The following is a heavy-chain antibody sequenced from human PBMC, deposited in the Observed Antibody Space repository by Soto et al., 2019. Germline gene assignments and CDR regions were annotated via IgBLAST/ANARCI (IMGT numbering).Heavy chain of an antibody. D-gene: IGHD6-13*01. Sequence: PGGSLRLSCAASGFTFSSYSMNWVRQAPGKGLEWVSSISSSSSYIYYADSVKGRFTISRDNAKNSLYLQMNSLRAEDTAVYYCARDSAAAGNVDGMDDWGQGTTVTVSS. CDR2: ISSSSSYI. CDR1: GFTFSSYS. J-gene: IGHJ6*02. CDR3: ARDSAAAGNVDGMDD. V-gene: IGHV3-21*01.